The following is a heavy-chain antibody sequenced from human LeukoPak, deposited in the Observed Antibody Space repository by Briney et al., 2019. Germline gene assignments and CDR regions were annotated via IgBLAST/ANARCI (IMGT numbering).Heavy chain of an antibody. Sequence: GASVKVSCKASGYTFTGYYMHWVRQAPGQGLEWMGWINPNSGGTNYAQKFQGRVTMTRDTSISTAYMELSRLRSDDTAVYYCARAHYYGSGSYYSTPQNWFDPWGQGTLVTVSS. V-gene: IGHV1-2*02. J-gene: IGHJ5*02. CDR2: INPNSGGT. CDR3: ARAHYYGSGSYYSTPQNWFDP. CDR1: GYTFTGYY. D-gene: IGHD3-10*01.